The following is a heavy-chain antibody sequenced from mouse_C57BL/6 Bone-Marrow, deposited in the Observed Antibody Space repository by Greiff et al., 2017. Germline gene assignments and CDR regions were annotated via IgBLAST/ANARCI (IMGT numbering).Heavy chain of an antibody. CDR2: IDPSDSYT. CDR1: GYTFTSYW. Sequence: QVQLQQSGAELVKPGASVKLSCKASGYTFTSYWMQWVKQRPGQGLEWIGEIDPSDSYTNYNQKFKGKATLTVDTSSSTAYMQLSSLTSEDSAVYYCARSGILMDYWGQGTSVTVSS. J-gene: IGHJ4*01. CDR3: ARSGILMDY. D-gene: IGHD3-1*01. V-gene: IGHV1-50*01.